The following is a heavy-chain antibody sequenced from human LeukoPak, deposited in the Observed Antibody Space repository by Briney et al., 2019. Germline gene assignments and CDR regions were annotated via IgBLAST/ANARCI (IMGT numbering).Heavy chain of an antibody. CDR3: ARREYYFDF. V-gene: IGHV4-59*08. CDR1: GGSINSYY. J-gene: IGHJ4*02. Sequence: SETLSLTCTVSGGSINSYYWSWIRQPPGKGLEWIGNIYYNGNTNYNLSLKSRVTISLDTSKNQFSLNLSSVTAADTAVYHCARREYYFDFWGQGTLVTVSS. CDR2: IYYNGNT.